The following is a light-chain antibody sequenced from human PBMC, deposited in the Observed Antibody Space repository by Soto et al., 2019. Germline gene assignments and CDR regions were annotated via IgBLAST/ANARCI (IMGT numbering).Light chain of an antibody. J-gene: IGKJ5*01. CDR2: AAS. CDR3: QQSYSTPPVT. CDR1: QSVLYSSNNKNY. V-gene: IGKV4-1*01. Sequence: DIVMTQSPDSLAVSLGERATINCKSSQSVLYSSNNKNYLAWYQQKPGKAPKLLIYAASSLQSGVPSRFSGSGSGAEYTLTISSLQPEDFATYYCQQSYSTPPVTFGQGTRLEIK.